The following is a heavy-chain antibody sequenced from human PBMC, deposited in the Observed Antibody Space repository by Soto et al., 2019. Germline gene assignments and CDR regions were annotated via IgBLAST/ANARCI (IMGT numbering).Heavy chain of an antibody. Sequence: GGSLRLSCAASGFTFSSYSMNWVHQAPGKGLEWVSSISSSSSYIYYADSVKGRFTISRDNAKNSLYLQMNSLRAEDTAVYYCARDAFMSASLQPDDYWGQGTLVTVSS. CDR2: ISSSSSYI. J-gene: IGHJ4*02. V-gene: IGHV3-21*01. CDR1: GFTFSSYS. D-gene: IGHD2-2*01. CDR3: ARDAFMSASLQPDDY.